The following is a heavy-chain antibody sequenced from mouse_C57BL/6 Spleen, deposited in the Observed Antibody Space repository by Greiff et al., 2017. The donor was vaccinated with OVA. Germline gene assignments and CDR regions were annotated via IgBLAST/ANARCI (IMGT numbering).Heavy chain of an antibody. CDR3: SYSNYVYFDV. Sequence: VQLKQPGAELVKPGASVKLSCKASGYTFTSYWMHWVKQRPGQGLEWIGMIHPNSGSTNYNEKFKSKATLTVDKSSSTAYMQLSSLTSEDSAVYYCSYSNYVYFDVWGTGTTVTVSS. D-gene: IGHD2-5*01. CDR1: GYTFTSYW. V-gene: IGHV1-64*01. J-gene: IGHJ1*03. CDR2: IHPNSGST.